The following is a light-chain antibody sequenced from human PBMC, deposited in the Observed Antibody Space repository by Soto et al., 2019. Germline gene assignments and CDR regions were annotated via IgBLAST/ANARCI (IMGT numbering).Light chain of an antibody. J-gene: IGLJ1*01. V-gene: IGLV2-14*01. CDR2: DVT. Sequence: SALAQPASLSGSPGQSITISCTGTSSDIVGYNYVSWYQQQPGKAPKFMIYDVTNRPSGVSNRFSGYKSGNTASLTISGLQAQDEADYYCCSYTTSNTRQIVFGTGTKVTVL. CDR3: CSYTTSNTRQIV. CDR1: SSDIVGYNY.